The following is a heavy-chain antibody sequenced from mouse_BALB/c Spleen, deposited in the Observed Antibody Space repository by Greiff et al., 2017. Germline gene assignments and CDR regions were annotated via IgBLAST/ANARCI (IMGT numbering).Heavy chain of an antibody. J-gene: IGHJ4*01. CDR2: ISDGGSYT. D-gene: IGHD3-2*01. Sequence: EVQGVESGGGLVKPGGSLKLSCAASGFTFSDYYMYWVRQTPEKRLEWVATISDGGSYTYYPDSVKGRFTISRDNAKNNLYLQMSSLKSEDTAMYYCAREGQLGLRYYYAMDYWGQGTSVTVSS. V-gene: IGHV5-4*02. CDR3: AREGQLGLRYYYAMDY. CDR1: GFTFSDYY.